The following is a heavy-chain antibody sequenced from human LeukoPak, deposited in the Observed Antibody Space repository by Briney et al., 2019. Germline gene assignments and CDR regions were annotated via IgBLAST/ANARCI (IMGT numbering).Heavy chain of an antibody. CDR3: TRRVKDQGSGQYYFDY. J-gene: IGHJ4*02. D-gene: IGHD3-10*01. Sequence: SGPTLVKLTQTLTLTCTLSGYSLSTSGVGVGWIRQPPGTALEWLALIYWNDDKRYSPSLKTRLTITKDTSKNQVVLTMTNMDPVDTATYYCTRRVKDQGSGQYYFDYWGQGTLVTVSS. CDR1: GYSLSTSGVG. V-gene: IGHV2-5*01. CDR2: IYWNDDK.